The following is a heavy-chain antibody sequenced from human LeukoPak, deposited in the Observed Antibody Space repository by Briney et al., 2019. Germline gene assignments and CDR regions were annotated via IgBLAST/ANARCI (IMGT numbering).Heavy chain of an antibody. V-gene: IGHV3-23*01. CDR1: GFTFSSYA. J-gene: IGHJ4*02. D-gene: IGHD2-2*01. CDR3: AKDCSSTSCYGEGDY. CDR2: ISGSGGST. Sequence: GGSLRLSCAASGFTFSSYAMSWVRQAPGKGLEWVSAISGSGGSTYYADSVKGRITISRDNSKNTLYLQMNSLRAEDTAVYYCAKDCSSTSCYGEGDYWGQGTLVTASS.